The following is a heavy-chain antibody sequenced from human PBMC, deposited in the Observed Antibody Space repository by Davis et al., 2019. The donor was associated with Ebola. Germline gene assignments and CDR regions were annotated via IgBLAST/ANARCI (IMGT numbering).Heavy chain of an antibody. CDR1: VGTFSSYA. CDR2: ISAYNGNT. Sequence: ASVNVSCKASVGTFSSYAISWVRQVPGQGLEWMGWISAYNGNTNYAQKLQGRVTMTTDTSTSTAYMELRSLRSDDTAVYYCARLITMVRGGWFDPWGQGTLVTVSS. V-gene: IGHV1-18*01. J-gene: IGHJ5*02. CDR3: ARLITMVRGGWFDP. D-gene: IGHD3-10*01.